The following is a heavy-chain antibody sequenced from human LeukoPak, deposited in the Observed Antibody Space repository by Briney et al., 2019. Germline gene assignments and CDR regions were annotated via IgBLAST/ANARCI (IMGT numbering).Heavy chain of an antibody. CDR1: GFTVSSNY. J-gene: IGHJ4*02. CDR3: ARARLTPYFDY. D-gene: IGHD3-16*01. CDR2: IYSGGST. V-gene: IGHV3-66*01. Sequence: GGSLRLSCAASGFTVSSNYMSWVRQAPGKGLEWVSVIYSGGSTYYADSVKGRFTISRDNSKNTLYLQMNSLRAEDTAVYYCARARLTPYFDYWGQGTLVTVSS.